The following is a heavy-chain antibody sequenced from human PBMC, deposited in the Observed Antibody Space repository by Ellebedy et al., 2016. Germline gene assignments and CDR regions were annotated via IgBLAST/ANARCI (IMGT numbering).Heavy chain of an antibody. CDR1: GFTFSSYA. V-gene: IGHV4-34*01. CDR2: INHGGGT. Sequence: GSLRLSCAASGFTFSSYAMTWIRQPPGKGLEWIGEINHGGGTNYNPSLKSRVTISVDTSKYQFSLKVTSVTAADTAEYYCARGPGWGSCSGGSCYYNWFDPWGQGTLVTVSS. J-gene: IGHJ5*02. D-gene: IGHD2-15*01. CDR3: ARGPGWGSCSGGSCYYNWFDP.